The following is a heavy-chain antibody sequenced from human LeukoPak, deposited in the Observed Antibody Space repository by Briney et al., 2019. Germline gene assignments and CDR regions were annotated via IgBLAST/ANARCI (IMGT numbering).Heavy chain of an antibody. CDR2: ISAYNGNT. CDR1: GYTFTSSG. D-gene: IGHD3-3*01. Sequence: ASVKISCKASGYTFTSSGISWVRQAPGQGLEWMGWISAYNGNTNYAQKLQGRVTMTTDTSTSTAYMELRSLRSDDTAVYYCARSRNYDFWSGPNDYWGQGTLVTVSS. J-gene: IGHJ4*02. CDR3: ARSRNYDFWSGPNDY. V-gene: IGHV1-18*01.